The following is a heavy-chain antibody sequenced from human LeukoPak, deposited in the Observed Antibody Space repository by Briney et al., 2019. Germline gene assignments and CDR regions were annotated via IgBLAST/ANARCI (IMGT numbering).Heavy chain of an antibody. J-gene: IGHJ3*02. CDR3: ARDQSYTSTVTERNAFDI. V-gene: IGHV3-21*01. CDR1: GFTVSSNY. Sequence: GGSLRLSCAASGFTVSSNYMSWVRQAPGKGLEWVSSISSSSSYIYYADSVKGRFTISRDNAKNSLYLQMNSLRAEDTAVYYCARDQSYTSTVTERNAFDIWGQGTMVTVSS. CDR2: ISSSSSYI. D-gene: IGHD4-17*01.